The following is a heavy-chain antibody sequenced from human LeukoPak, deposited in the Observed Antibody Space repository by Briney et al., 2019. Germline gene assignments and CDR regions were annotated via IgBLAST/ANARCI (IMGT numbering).Heavy chain of an antibody. J-gene: IGHJ4*02. CDR2: FDPEDGET. CDR1: GYTLTELS. CDR3: ATDSYALPTIAQN. Sequence: GASVTVSCKVSGYTLTELSMHWVRQAPGKGLEWMGGFDPEDGETIYAQKFQGRVTMTEDTSTDTAYMELSSLRSEDTAVYYCATDSYALPTIAQNWGQGTLVAVSS. V-gene: IGHV1-24*01. D-gene: IGHD5-24*01.